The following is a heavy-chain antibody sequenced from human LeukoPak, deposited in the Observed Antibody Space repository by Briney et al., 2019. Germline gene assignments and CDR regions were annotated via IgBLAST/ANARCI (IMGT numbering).Heavy chain of an antibody. J-gene: IGHJ4*02. D-gene: IGHD6-19*01. CDR2: IYHSVDT. V-gene: IGHV4-59*01. Sequence: SETLSLTCAVYGGSFSGYYWSWIRQPPGKGLEWIGYIYHSVDTKYNASLKSRVTISVDTSKSQFSLKLSSATAADTAVYYCARGGPNSSGWRIDYWGQGTLVTVSS. CDR3: ARGGPNSSGWRIDY. CDR1: GGSFSGYY.